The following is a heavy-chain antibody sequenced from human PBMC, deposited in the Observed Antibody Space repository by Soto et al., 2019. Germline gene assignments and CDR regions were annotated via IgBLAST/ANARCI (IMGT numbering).Heavy chain of an antibody. Sequence: QVQLVQSGAEVKKPGSSVKFSCKASGGTFSSYAITWVRLAPGQGLEWMGGIIPIFGTANYAQKFQGRVTIIANESTSTAYMELSSLRSEDTAVYYCARSRDGGWSPTVDYWGQGTLVTVSS. V-gene: IGHV1-69*12. CDR3: ARSRDGGWSPTVDY. CDR2: IIPIFGTA. D-gene: IGHD6-19*01. CDR1: GGTFSSYA. J-gene: IGHJ4*02.